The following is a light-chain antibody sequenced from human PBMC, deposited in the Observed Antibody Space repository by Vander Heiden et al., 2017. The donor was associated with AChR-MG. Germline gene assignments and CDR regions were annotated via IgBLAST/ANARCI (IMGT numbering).Light chain of an antibody. CDR3: YSTDASGDYRV. Sequence: SHEVTPAPSAPVSPAQPARITCSGDALPKKYAYWYQQKSGQAPVLVIYEDSKRPSGIPERFSGSISGTMATLTINGAQVEDEADYYCYSTDASGDYRVFGGGTKLTVL. V-gene: IGLV3-10*01. CDR1: ALPKKY. J-gene: IGLJ2*01. CDR2: EDS.